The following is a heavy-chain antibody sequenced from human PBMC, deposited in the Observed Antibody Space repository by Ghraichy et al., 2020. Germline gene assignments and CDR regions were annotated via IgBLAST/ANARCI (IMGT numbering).Heavy chain of an antibody. CDR3: VRWDYDSSGYYVY. CDR1: GFTFSSYA. Sequence: GESLNISCSASGFTFSSYAMHWVRQAPGKGLEYVSAISSNGGSTYYADSVKDRFTISRDNSKNTLYLQMSSLRAEDTAVYYCVRWDYDSSGYYVYWGQGTLVTVSS. D-gene: IGHD3-22*01. J-gene: IGHJ4*02. CDR2: ISSNGGST. V-gene: IGHV3-64D*06.